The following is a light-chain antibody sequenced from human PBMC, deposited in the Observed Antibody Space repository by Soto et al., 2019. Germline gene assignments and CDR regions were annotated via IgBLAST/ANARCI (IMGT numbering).Light chain of an antibody. CDR3: ISYGGNNNYV. CDR1: SSDFGGYNY. CDR2: EVN. J-gene: IGLJ1*01. V-gene: IGLV2-8*01. Sequence: QSALTQPPSASGSLGQSVTISCTGTSSDFGGYNYVSWYQQHPGKAPKLIIYEVNKRPSGVPDRFSGSRYGNTASLTVSGLQAEDEAGYYCISYGGNNNYVFGTGTKLTVL.